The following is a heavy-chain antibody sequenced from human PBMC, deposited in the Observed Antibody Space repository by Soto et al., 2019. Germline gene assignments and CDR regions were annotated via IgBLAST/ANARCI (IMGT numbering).Heavy chain of an antibody. D-gene: IGHD2-8*02. CDR2: ISGTGVIT. V-gene: IGHV3-23*01. Sequence: PGGSLRLSCVGSGFTFSSRAMSWVRQTPGKGLEWVSGISGTGVITHYADSVKGRFTISRDNSKNTLYLQMSSLRVEDTALYYCAKRGVEYCTGGACLLPGDWGQGTLVTVSS. CDR1: GFTFSSRA. CDR3: AKRGVEYCTGGACLLPGD. J-gene: IGHJ4*02.